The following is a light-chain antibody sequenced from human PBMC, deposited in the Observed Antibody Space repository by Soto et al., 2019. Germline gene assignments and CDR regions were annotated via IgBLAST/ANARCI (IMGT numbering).Light chain of an antibody. J-gene: IGLJ3*02. V-gene: IGLV2-14*01. CDR2: DVS. Sequence: QSVLTQPASVSGSPGQSITISCTGTSSDVGGYNYVSWYQQHPGKAPKLMIYDVSNRPSGVSNRFSGSKSGNTASLTISGPRVGEGAVFSGSSYTSRSPLVVFGGGTKLPV. CDR1: SSDVGGYNY. CDR3: SSYTSRSPLVV.